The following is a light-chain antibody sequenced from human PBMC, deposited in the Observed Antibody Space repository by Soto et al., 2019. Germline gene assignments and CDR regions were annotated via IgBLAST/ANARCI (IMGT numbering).Light chain of an antibody. J-gene: IGKJ4*01. CDR1: ESVGSN. V-gene: IGKV3-15*01. CDR2: GAS. CDR3: QQYNNWIT. Sequence: EVGMTQSPATLSVFPGERVTLSCRASESVGSNLAWYQQKPGQAPRLLIYGASTRATGVPARFSGSGSGTESTLTISSLQSENFALYYCQQYNNWITFGGGTKVEIE.